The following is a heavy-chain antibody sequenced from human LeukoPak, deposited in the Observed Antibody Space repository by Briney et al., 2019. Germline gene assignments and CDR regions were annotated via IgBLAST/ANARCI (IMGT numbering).Heavy chain of an antibody. CDR3: ARASAKGYDFWSGPNWFDP. V-gene: IGHV1-18*01. CDR1: GGTFTSYG. J-gene: IGHJ5*02. CDR2: ISAYNGNT. Sequence: ASVKVSCKASGGTFTSYGISWVRQAPGQGLEWMGLISAYNGNTNYAQKLQGRVTMTTDTSTSTAYMELRSLRSDDTAVYYCARASAKGYDFWSGPNWFDPWGQGTLVTVSS. D-gene: IGHD3-3*01.